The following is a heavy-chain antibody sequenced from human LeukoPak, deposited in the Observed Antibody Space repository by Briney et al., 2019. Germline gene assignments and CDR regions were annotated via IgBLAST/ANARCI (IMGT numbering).Heavy chain of an antibody. D-gene: IGHD5-24*01. CDR3: AKDSPSRTATTEVPVDY. Sequence: GGSLRLSCAASGFTFSDYTMNWVRHAQGKGLEWVSSVSSSSYIYFANSVRGRFTIYRDNAKNSLYLQMNSLRAEDTAVYYCAKDSPSRTATTEVPVDYWGQGTLVTVSS. CDR2: VSSSSYI. J-gene: IGHJ4*02. V-gene: IGHV3-69-1*01. CDR1: GFTFSDYT.